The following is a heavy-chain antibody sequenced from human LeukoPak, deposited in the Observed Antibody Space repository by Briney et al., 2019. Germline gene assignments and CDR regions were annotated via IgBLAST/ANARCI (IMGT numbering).Heavy chain of an antibody. D-gene: IGHD6-13*01. V-gene: IGHV1-69*06. Sequence: GASVKVSCKASGGTFSSYAISWVRQAPGQGLEWMGGIIPIFGTANYAQKFQGRVTITADKSTSTAYMELSSLRSEDTAVYYCARVIAAAGIFPYYFDYWGQGTLVTVSS. CDR1: GGTFSSYA. CDR3: ARVIAAAGIFPYYFDY. J-gene: IGHJ4*02. CDR2: IIPIFGTA.